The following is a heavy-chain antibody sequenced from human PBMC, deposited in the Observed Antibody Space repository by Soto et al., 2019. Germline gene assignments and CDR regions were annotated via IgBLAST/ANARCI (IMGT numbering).Heavy chain of an antibody. CDR3: AKSYPRLVPDYYYGMDV. Sequence: PGGSLRLPCAASGFTFSSYAMSWVRQAPGKGLEWVSAIRGSGGSIYYADYEKGRFTISRDNSKNTLYLQMNSRRAEDTAVYYCAKSYPRLVPDYYYGMDVWGQGTTVTVS. CDR2: IRGSGGSI. CDR1: GFTFSSYA. J-gene: IGHJ6*02. D-gene: IGHD6-6*01. V-gene: IGHV3-23*01.